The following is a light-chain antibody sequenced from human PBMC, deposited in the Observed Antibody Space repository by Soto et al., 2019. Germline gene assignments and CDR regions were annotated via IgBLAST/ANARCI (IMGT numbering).Light chain of an antibody. Sequence: AIQLTQSPSSLYASVGNRVTITCRASQGISSAFAWYQQKPGKAPKLVIYDASSLESGVPSRFSGSGSGTDFTLTISSLQPEDFATYYCQQFTSYPQTFGGGTKVEIK. CDR3: QQFTSYPQT. J-gene: IGKJ4*01. CDR1: QGISSA. V-gene: IGKV1-13*02. CDR2: DAS.